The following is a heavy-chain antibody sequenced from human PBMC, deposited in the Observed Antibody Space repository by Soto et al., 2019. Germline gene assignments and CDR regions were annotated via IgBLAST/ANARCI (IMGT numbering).Heavy chain of an antibody. CDR3: ARGSGPAAGPDDAFDI. CDR1: GYTFTGYY. J-gene: IGHJ3*02. V-gene: IGHV1-2*04. D-gene: IGHD2-2*01. Sequence: ASVKVSCKASGYTFTGYYMHWVRQAPGQGLEWMGWINPNSGGTNYAQKFQGWVTMTRDTSISTAYMELSRLRSDDTAVYYCARGSGPAAGPDDAFDIWGQGTMVTVSS. CDR2: INPNSGGT.